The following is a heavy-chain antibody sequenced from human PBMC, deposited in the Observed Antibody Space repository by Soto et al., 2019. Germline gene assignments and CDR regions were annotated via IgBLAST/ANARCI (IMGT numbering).Heavy chain of an antibody. D-gene: IGHD3-22*01. CDR3: ARSNYYDSSGFLYYFDY. CDR2: IIPIFGTT. V-gene: IGHV1-69*06. J-gene: IGHJ4*02. CDR1: GGTFSNYA. Sequence: QVQLVQSGAEVKKPGSSVKVSCKASGGTFSNYAINWVRQAPGQGLEGMGGIIPIFGTTNYAQKFQGRVTITADKSTSTAYMELSSLRSEDTAVYYCARSNYYDSSGFLYYFDYWGQGTLVTVSS.